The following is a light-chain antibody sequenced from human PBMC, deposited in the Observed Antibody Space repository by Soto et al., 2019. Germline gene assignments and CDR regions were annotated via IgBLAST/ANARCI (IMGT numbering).Light chain of an antibody. CDR1: SSDVGAYNY. Sequence: QSALTQPPSASGSPGQSVTISCTGTSSDVGAYNYVSWYQQLPGKAPKLIIYEVSKRPSGVPDRFSGCKSGNTASLTVSGLQAGDGGDYYCATYVCNDSFFYVFGTGTKGTV. V-gene: IGLV2-8*01. CDR2: EVS. CDR3: ATYVCNDSFFYV. J-gene: IGLJ1*01.